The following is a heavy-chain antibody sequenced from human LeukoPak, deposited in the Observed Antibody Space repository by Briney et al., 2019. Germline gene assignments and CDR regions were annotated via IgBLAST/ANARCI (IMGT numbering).Heavy chain of an antibody. D-gene: IGHD4-17*01. CDR2: INPSGGST. J-gene: IGHJ4*02. CDR1: GYTFTSNY. V-gene: IGHV1-46*01. CDR3: ARAYGDYTPAY. Sequence: ASVKVSCKASGYTFTSNYMHWVRQAPGQGLEWMGIINPSGGSTSYAQKFRGRVTMTRDTSTSTVYMELSSLRSEDTAVYYCARAYGDYTPAYWGQGTLITVSS.